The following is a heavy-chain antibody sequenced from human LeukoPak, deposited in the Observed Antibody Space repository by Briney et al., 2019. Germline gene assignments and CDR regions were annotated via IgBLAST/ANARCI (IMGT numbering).Heavy chain of an antibody. J-gene: IGHJ4*02. CDR3: ARGSGDWTYYFDY. D-gene: IGHD2-21*02. Sequence: SETLSLTCTVSGYSISSGYLWGWIRQPPGKGLEWIGSTYHGGTTYSNPSLKSRVIISEDTSKNQFSPKLSSVTAADTAVYYCARGSGDWTYYFDYWGQGTLVTVSS. CDR2: TYHGGTT. CDR1: GYSISSGYL. V-gene: IGHV4-38-2*02.